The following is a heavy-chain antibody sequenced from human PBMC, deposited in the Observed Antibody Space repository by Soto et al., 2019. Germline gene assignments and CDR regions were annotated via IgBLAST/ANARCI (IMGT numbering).Heavy chain of an antibody. J-gene: IGHJ4*02. Sequence: GSLRLSCAASGXTFSSKYMSWVRQAPGKGLEWVSLIYSNDNTYYADSVKGRFTISRDNSRKTLFLQISGLRSEDTDVYYCARTHYDSSGYWVYWGPGTLVPVSS. CDR3: ARTHYDSSGYWVY. V-gene: IGHV3-53*01. CDR2: IYSNDNT. D-gene: IGHD3-22*01. CDR1: GXTFSSKY.